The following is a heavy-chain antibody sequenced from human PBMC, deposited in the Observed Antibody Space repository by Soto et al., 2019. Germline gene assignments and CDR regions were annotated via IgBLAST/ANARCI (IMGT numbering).Heavy chain of an antibody. J-gene: IGHJ4*02. Sequence: QVQLQQWGAGLLKPSETLSLTCAVYGGSFSGYYWSWIRQPPGKGLEWIGEINHSGSTNYNPSLKSRVTISVDTSKNQFSLKLSSVTAADTAVYYCARGFPAPGYSSSWLDGPSSYWGQGTLVTVSS. CDR1: GGSFSGYY. V-gene: IGHV4-34*01. CDR3: ARGFPAPGYSSSWLDGPSSY. CDR2: INHSGST. D-gene: IGHD6-13*01.